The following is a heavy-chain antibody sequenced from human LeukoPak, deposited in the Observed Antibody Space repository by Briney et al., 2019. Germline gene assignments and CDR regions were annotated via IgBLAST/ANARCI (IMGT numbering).Heavy chain of an antibody. CDR2: ISYDGSNK. Sequence: GGSLRLSCAVSGFTFSSYAMHWVPQAPGKGLEWVAVISYDGSNKYYADSVKGRFTISRDNSKNTLYLQMNSLRAEDTAVYYCARGGRGYSGYMFDYWGQGTLVTVSS. CDR3: ARGGRGYSGYMFDY. J-gene: IGHJ4*02. V-gene: IGHV3-30*04. D-gene: IGHD5-12*01. CDR1: GFTFSSYA.